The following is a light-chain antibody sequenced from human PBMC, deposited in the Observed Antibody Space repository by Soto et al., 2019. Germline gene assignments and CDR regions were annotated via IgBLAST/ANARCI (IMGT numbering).Light chain of an antibody. V-gene: IGLV2-23*02. J-gene: IGLJ2*01. CDR2: EVS. CDR1: RSDVGSYNL. Sequence: QSALTQPASVSGSPGQSITISCTGTRSDVGSYNLVSWYQQHPGKAPKLMIYEVSKRPSGVSNRFSGSKSGNTASLTISGLQAEYEADYYCCSYAGSSTFVVFGGGTKLTVL. CDR3: CSYAGSSTFVV.